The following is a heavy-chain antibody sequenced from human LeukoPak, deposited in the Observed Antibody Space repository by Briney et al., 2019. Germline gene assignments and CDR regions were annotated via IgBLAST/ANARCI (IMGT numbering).Heavy chain of an antibody. CDR2: ISSSSSTI. CDR1: GFTFSSYS. Sequence: GGSLRLSCAASGFTFSSYSMNWVRQAPGKGLEWVSYISSSSSTIYYADSVRGRFTISRDNTKSSLYLQMSSLRAEDTAVYYCATDRGWRTSGYYLYYFESWGQGTLVTVSS. V-gene: IGHV3-48*04. D-gene: IGHD3-3*01. CDR3: ATDRGWRTSGYYLYYFES. J-gene: IGHJ4*02.